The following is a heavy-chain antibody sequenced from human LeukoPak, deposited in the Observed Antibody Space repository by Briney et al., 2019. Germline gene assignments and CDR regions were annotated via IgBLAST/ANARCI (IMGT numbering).Heavy chain of an antibody. J-gene: IGHJ4*02. CDR1: GYTLTDYY. D-gene: IGHD1-26*01. Sequence: ASVKVSCKASGYTLTDYYLHWVRQAPGQGLEWMGWISAYNGNTNYAQKLQGRVTMTTDTSTSTAYMELRSLRSDDTAVYYCARDADRVSGSYDYWGQGTLVTVSS. CDR3: ARDADRVSGSYDY. CDR2: ISAYNGNT. V-gene: IGHV1-18*04.